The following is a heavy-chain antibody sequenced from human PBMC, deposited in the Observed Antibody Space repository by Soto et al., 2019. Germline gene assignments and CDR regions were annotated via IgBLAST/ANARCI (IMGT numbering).Heavy chain of an antibody. CDR2: IKSKTDGGTT. Sequence: CAAGGLSCCSAWTNRVRQAPGKGLEWVGRIKSKTDGGTTDYAAPVKGRFTISRDDSKNTLYLQMNSLKTEDTAVYYCTTDGVSRGIQLQSYYFDYWGQGTLVTVSS. J-gene: IGHJ4*02. CDR1: GLSCCSAW. CDR3: TTDGVSRGIQLQSYYFDY. V-gene: IGHV3-15*01. D-gene: IGHD5-18*01.